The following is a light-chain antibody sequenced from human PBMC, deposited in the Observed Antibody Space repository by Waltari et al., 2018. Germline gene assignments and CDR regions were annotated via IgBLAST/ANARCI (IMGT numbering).Light chain of an antibody. V-gene: IGLV6-57*02. Sequence: NFMLTQPHSVSESPGKTVTISCTGSSGSIASNYVQRYQQRPGSAPSVVIYEDNQRPAGVPDRFSGSIDSSSNSASLTISGLKTEDEADYYCQSYDSSNHGVFGGGTKLTVL. CDR2: EDN. J-gene: IGLJ3*02. CDR3: QSYDSSNHGV. CDR1: SGSIASNY.